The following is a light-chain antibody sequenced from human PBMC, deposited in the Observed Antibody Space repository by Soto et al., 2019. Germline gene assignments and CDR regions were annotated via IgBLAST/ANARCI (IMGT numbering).Light chain of an antibody. CDR1: SSNIGSNY. Sequence: QSVLTQPPSASGTPGQRVTISCSGSSSNIGSNYVYWYQQLPGTAPKLLIYSNNQRPSGVPDRFSGSKSGTSASLAISRLRSEDEADYYCAAWDDSLSGFYVFGTGTKVTVL. CDR3: AAWDDSLSGFYV. CDR2: SNN. V-gene: IGLV1-47*02. J-gene: IGLJ1*01.